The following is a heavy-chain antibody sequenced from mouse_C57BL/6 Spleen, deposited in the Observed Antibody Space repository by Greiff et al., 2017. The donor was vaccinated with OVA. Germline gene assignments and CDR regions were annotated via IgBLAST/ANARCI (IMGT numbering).Heavy chain of an antibody. CDR2: IYPGSGNT. CDR1: GYTFTDYY. J-gene: IGHJ1*03. V-gene: IGHV1-76*01. CDR3: ARSRSYDGSVSYWYFDV. D-gene: IGHD2-3*01. Sequence: VKLVESGAELVRPGASVKLSCKASGYTFTDYYINWVKQRPGQGLEWIARIYPGSGNTYYNEKFKGKATLTAEKSSSTAYMQLSSLTSEDSAVYFCARSRSYDGSVSYWYFDVWGTGTTVTVSS.